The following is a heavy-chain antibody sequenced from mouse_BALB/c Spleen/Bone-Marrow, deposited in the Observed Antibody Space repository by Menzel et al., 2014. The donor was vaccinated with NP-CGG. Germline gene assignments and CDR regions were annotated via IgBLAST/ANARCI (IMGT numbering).Heavy chain of an antibody. CDR3: ARGEIYYYGSTHYFDY. D-gene: IGHD1-1*01. CDR2: ITRGGNT. Sequence: EVHLVESGGGLVKPGGSLKLSCAASGFTFSSYAMSWVRQTPEKRLEWVASITRGGNTYYPDSVKGRFTISRGNARDILYLQMSRLRSEDTAMYYCARGEIYYYGSTHYFDYWGQGTTLTVSS. J-gene: IGHJ2*01. V-gene: IGHV5-6-5*01. CDR1: GFTFSSYA.